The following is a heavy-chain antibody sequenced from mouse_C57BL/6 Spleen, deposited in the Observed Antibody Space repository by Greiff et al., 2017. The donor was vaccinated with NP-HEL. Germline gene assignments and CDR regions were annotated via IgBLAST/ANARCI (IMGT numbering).Heavy chain of an antibody. D-gene: IGHD1-1*01. CDR2: INYDGSST. Sequence: EVKLMESEGGLVQPGSSMKLSCTASGFTFSDYYMAWVRQVPEKGLEWVANINYDGSSTYYLDSLKSRFIISRDNAKNILYLQMSSLKSEDTATYYCARRAVVSYWYFDVWGTGTTVTVSS. V-gene: IGHV5-16*02. CDR3: ARRAVVSYWYFDV. CDR1: GFTFSDYY. J-gene: IGHJ1*03.